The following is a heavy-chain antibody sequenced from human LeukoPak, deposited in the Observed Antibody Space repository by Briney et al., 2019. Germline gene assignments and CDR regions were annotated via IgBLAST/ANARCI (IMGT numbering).Heavy chain of an antibody. J-gene: IGHJ3*02. CDR2: IYYSGST. D-gene: IGHD2/OR15-2a*01. CDR1: GGSISSGGYY. V-gene: IGHV4-31*03. Sequence: SQTLSLTCTVSGGSISSGGYYWSWIRQHPGKGLEWIGYIYYSGSTYYNPSLKSRVTISVDTSKNQFSLKLSSVTAADTAVYYCARGAFAIEAFDIWSQGTMVTVSS. CDR3: ARGAFAIEAFDI.